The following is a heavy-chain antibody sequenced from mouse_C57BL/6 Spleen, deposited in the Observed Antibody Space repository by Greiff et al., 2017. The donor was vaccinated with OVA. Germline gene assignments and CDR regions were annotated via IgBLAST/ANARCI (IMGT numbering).Heavy chain of an antibody. CDR1: GFTFSSYT. V-gene: IGHV5-9*01. Sequence: EVKLMESGGGLVKPGGSLKLSCAASGFTFSSYTMSWVRQTPEKRLEWVATISGGGGNTYYPDSVKGRFTISRDNAKNTLSLQMSSLRSEDTALYYCARHPIYYGNYLAWFAYWGQGTLVTVSA. J-gene: IGHJ3*01. D-gene: IGHD2-1*01. CDR3: ARHPIYYGNYLAWFAY. CDR2: ISGGGGNT.